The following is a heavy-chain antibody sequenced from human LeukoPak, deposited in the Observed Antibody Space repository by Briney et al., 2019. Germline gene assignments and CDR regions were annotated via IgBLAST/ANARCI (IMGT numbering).Heavy chain of an antibody. CDR3: ARARVWFGELLYYRGPPHYMDV. D-gene: IGHD3-10*01. J-gene: IGHJ6*03. Sequence: KASETLSLTCTVSGGSISNYYWSWIRQPPGKGLEWIGYIYYSGSTNYNPSLKSRVTISVDTSKNQFSLKLSSVTAADTAVYYCARARVWFGELLYYRGPPHYMDVWGKGTTVTISS. CDR2: IYYSGST. CDR1: GGSISNYY. V-gene: IGHV4-59*01.